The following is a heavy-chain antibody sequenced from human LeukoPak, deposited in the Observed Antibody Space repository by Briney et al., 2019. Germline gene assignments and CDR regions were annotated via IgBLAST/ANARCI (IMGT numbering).Heavy chain of an antibody. CDR2: IYYSGST. CDR1: GGSISSYY. V-gene: IGHV4-59*01. J-gene: IGHJ4*02. CDR3: ARSHSVWTSFDY. D-gene: IGHD3/OR15-3a*01. Sequence: SETLSPTCTVSGGSISSYYWSWIRQPPGKGLEWIGYIYYSGSTNYNPSLKSRVTISVDTSKNQFSLKLSSVTAADTAVYYCARSHSVWTSFDYWGQGTLVTVSS.